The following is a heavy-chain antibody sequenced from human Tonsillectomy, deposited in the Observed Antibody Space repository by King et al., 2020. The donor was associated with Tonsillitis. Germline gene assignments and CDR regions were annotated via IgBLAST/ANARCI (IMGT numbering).Heavy chain of an antibody. CDR2: IYYRGST. CDR1: GGSISSSSYY. CDR3: ARLGGRGSGSYYNWFDP. V-gene: IGHV4-39*01. D-gene: IGHD3-10*01. J-gene: IGHJ5*02. Sequence: QLQESGPGLVKPSETLSLTCTVSGGSISSSSYYWGWIRQPPGKGLEGIWSIYYRGSTYYNPSLKSRVTISVDTAKHQFALKLSSVTASDTAVYYCARLGGRGSGSYYNWFDPWGQGTLVTVSS.